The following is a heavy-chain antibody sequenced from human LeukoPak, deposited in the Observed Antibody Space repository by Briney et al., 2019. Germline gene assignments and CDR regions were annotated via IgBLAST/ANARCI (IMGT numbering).Heavy chain of an antibody. Sequence: GGSLRLSCAASGFTFSSYWMSWVRQAPGKRLEWVAHIKEDGSEKYYVDSVRGRFTISRDNAKNSLYLQMNSLRAGDTAVYYCARVHWYFDLWGRGTLVTVSS. CDR3: ARVHWYFDL. CDR2: IKEDGSEK. J-gene: IGHJ2*01. CDR1: GFTFSSYW. V-gene: IGHV3-7*04.